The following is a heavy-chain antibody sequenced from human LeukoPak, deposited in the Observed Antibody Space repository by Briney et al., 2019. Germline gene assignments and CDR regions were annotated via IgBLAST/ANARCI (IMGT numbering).Heavy chain of an antibody. CDR3: AREQYCSSTSCYEEWFDP. J-gene: IGHJ5*02. V-gene: IGHV3-21*01. D-gene: IGHD2-2*01. CDR1: GFTFYTYS. CDR2: ISSSSNYI. Sequence: PGGSLRLSCAAPGFTFYTYSMNWVRQAPGKGLEWVSSISSSSNYIYYADSVKGRFTISRNNAKNSLYLQMNSLRAEDTAVYYCAREQYCSSTSCYEEWFDPWGQGTLVTVSS.